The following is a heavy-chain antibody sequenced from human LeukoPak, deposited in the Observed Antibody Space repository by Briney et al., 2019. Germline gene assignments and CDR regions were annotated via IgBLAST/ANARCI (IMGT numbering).Heavy chain of an antibody. CDR1: GYSISSGYY. V-gene: IGHV4-38-2*02. J-gene: IGHJ5*02. D-gene: IGHD2-2*01. CDR3: ARHQEDIVVVPAAIFGWFDP. CDR2: IYHSGST. Sequence: SETLSLTCTVSGYSISSGYYWGWIRQPPGKGLEWIGSIYHSGSTYYNPSLKSRVTISVDTSKNQFFLKLSSVTAADTAVYYCARHQEDIVVVPAAIFGWFDPWGQGTLVTVSS.